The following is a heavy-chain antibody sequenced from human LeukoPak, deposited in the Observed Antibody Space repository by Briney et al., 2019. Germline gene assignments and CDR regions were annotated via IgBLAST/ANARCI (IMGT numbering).Heavy chain of an antibody. V-gene: IGHV3-33*01. CDR3: ARETFGSGSYPDY. Sequence: PGRSLRLSCAASGFAFNTYAMHWVRQAPGKGLEWVTLIWHDGSHKFYIDSVRGRFTISRDNSRNTVYLQMNGLRAEDTAVYYRARETFGSGSYPDYWGQGTLVTVSS. CDR1: GFAFNTYA. D-gene: IGHD3-10*01. J-gene: IGHJ4*02. CDR2: IWHDGSHK.